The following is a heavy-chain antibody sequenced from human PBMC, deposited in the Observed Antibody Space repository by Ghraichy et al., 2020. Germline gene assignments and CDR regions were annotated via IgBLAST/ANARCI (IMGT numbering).Heavy chain of an antibody. D-gene: IGHD1-14*01. CDR2: LNIDGTTV. CDR3: VRSYKDVLRHFDY. CDR1: GFSFTDYW. J-gene: IGHJ4*02. Sequence: LSLTCAASGFSFTDYWMHWVRQTPGRGLEWVSHLNIDGTTVNYADSVKGRFTISRDNAKNTMYLQTISLTVEDTAVYYCVRSYKDVLRHFDYWGQGTLVTVSS. V-gene: IGHV3-74*01.